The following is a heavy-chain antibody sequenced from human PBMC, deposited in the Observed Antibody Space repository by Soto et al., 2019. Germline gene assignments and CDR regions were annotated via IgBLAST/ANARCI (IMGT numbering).Heavy chain of an antibody. CDR3: AHRPDVDIVATIKRAIHWFDP. D-gene: IGHD5-12*01. CDR2: IYWDDDK. Sequence: QITLKESGPTLVKPTQTLTLTCTFSGFSLSTSGVGVGWIRQPPGKALEWLALIYWDDDKRYSPSLKSRLTITKDTSKNQVVLTMTNMDPVDTATYYCAHRPDVDIVATIKRAIHWFDPWGQGTLVTVSS. V-gene: IGHV2-5*02. CDR1: GFSLSTSGVG. J-gene: IGHJ5*02.